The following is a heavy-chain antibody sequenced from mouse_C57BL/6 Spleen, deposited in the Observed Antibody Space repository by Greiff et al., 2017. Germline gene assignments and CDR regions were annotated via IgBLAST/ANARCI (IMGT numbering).Heavy chain of an antibody. D-gene: IGHD1-1*01. V-gene: IGHV1-5*01. J-gene: IGHJ3*01. Sequence: DVQLQQSGTVLARPGASVKMSCKTSGYTFTSYWMHWVKQRPGQGLEWIGAIYPGNSDTSYNQKFKGKAKLTAVTSASTAYMELSSLTNEDSAVYYCTSPFDGSSYPFAYWGQGTLVTVSA. CDR3: TSPFDGSSYPFAY. CDR2: IYPGNSDT. CDR1: GYTFTSYW.